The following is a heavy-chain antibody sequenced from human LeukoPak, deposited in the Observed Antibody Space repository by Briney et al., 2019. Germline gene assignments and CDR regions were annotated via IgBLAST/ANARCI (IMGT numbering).Heavy chain of an antibody. CDR1: GGSFSGYY. CDR2: INHSGST. CDR3: ARVGTAMALDS. Sequence: SETLSLTCAVYGGSFSGYYWSWVRQPPGKGLEWLGEINHSGSTNYNTSLKSRLLMSVDTSKSQNSLNLSSVTAADTAVYYCARVGTAMALDSWGQGALVTVSS. V-gene: IGHV4-34*01. J-gene: IGHJ4*02. D-gene: IGHD5-18*01.